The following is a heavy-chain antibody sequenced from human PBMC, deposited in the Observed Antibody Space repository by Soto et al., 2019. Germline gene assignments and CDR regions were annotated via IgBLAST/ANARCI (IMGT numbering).Heavy chain of an antibody. CDR3: ARSTSGSPFDY. V-gene: IGHV4-4*07. D-gene: IGHD1-26*01. Sequence: SETLSLTCTVSGGSISGYFWNWIRQPAGKGLEWIGRVYISGSTNYNPSLKSRVSMSGDTSKKQFSLKLSSVTDADTAVYYCARSTSGSPFDYWGTGVPVTVSS. J-gene: IGHJ4*02. CDR1: GGSISGYF. CDR2: VYISGST.